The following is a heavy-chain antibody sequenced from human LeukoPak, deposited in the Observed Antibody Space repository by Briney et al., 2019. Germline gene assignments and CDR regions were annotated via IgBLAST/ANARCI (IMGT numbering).Heavy chain of an antibody. Sequence: SETLSLTCTVSGGSVSSGDYYWTWIRQPPGKGLEWIGYIYSRGSAYSAPSLKNRVTISVDTSKNQFSLKLSSVTAADTAVYYCARDHGSSGLHYWGQGTLVTVSS. D-gene: IGHD3-22*01. J-gene: IGHJ4*02. CDR1: GGSVSSGDYY. CDR2: IYSRGSA. V-gene: IGHV4-30-4*08. CDR3: ARDHGSSGLHY.